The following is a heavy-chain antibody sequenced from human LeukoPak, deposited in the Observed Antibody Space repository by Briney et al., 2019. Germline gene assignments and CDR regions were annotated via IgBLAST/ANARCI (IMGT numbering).Heavy chain of an antibody. CDR2: IYYSGST. CDR3: ARTVWSGYYTWFDP. V-gene: IGHV4-59*01. J-gene: IGHJ5*02. Sequence: SETLSLTCTVSGGSISSYYWSCIRQPPGKGLEWIGYIYYSGSTNYNPSLKSRVTISVDTSKNQFSLELSSVTAADTAVYYCARTVWSGYYTWFDPWGQGTLVTVSS. D-gene: IGHD3-3*01. CDR1: GGSISSYY.